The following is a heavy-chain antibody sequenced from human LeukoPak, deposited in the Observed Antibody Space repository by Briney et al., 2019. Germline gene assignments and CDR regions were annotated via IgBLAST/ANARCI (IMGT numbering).Heavy chain of an antibody. Sequence: GGSLRLSCAASGFTFSSYAMSWVRQAPGKGLEWVSAISVSGGSTYYADSVKGRFTISRDNSKNTLYLQMNSLRAEDTAVYYCAKESWVHELTISAPTFDYWGQGTLVTVSS. CDR2: ISVSGGST. CDR1: GFTFSSYA. D-gene: IGHD3-3*01. CDR3: AKESWVHELTISAPTFDY. V-gene: IGHV3-23*01. J-gene: IGHJ4*02.